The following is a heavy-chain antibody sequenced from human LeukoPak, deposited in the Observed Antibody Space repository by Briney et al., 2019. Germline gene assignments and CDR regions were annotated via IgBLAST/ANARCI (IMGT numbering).Heavy chain of an antibody. D-gene: IGHD3-16*01. CDR1: GGSISSYY. CDR3: ARDKSGGSRLDS. V-gene: IGHV4-59*01. CDR2: IYYSGSA. J-gene: IGHJ4*02. Sequence: PSETLSLTCIVSGGSISSYYWSWIRQPPGKGLEWIGYIYYSGSANYNPSLKSRVIISVDTSENHFSLKLSSVTAADAAVYYCARDKSGGSRLDSWGQRTLVTVSS.